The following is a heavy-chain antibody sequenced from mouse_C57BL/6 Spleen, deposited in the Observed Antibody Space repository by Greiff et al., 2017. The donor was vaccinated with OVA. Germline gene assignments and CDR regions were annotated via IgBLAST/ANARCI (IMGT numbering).Heavy chain of an antibody. V-gene: IGHV5-9*01. CDR2: ISGGGGNT. CDR3: ARVGDPYAMDY. Sequence: EVQLVESGGGLVKPGGSLKLSCAASGFTFSSYTMSWVRQTPEKRLEWVATISGGGGNTYYPDSVKGRFTISRDNAKNTLYLQMSSLRSEDTALYYCARVGDPYAMDYWGQGTSVTVSS. CDR1: GFTFSSYT. J-gene: IGHJ4*01.